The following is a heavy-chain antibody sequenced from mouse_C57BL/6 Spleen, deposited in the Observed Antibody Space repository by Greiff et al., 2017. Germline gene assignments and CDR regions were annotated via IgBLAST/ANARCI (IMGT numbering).Heavy chain of an antibody. CDR2: INPSSGYT. Sequence: QVQLKESGAELAKPGASVKLSCKASGYTFTSYWMHWVKQRPGQGLEWIGYINPSSGYTKYNQKFKDKATLTADKSSSTAYMQLSILTYEDAAVYYCARLEDDYLFAYWGQGTLVTVSA. J-gene: IGHJ3*01. V-gene: IGHV1-7*01. D-gene: IGHD2-4*01. CDR3: ARLEDDYLFAY. CDR1: GYTFTSYW.